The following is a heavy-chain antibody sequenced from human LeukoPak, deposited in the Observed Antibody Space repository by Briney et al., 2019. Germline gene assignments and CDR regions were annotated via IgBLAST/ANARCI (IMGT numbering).Heavy chain of an antibody. CDR1: GFTFSSYA. J-gene: IGHJ4*02. D-gene: IGHD4-17*01. CDR3: ARDLGFTTVTYFDY. CDR2: ISGSGGST. V-gene: IGHV3-23*01. Sequence: AGGSLRLSCAASGFTFSSYAMSWVRQAPGKGLEWVSAISGSGGSTYYADSVKGRFTISRDNSKNTLYLQMNSLRAEDTAVYYCARDLGFTTVTYFDYWGQGTLVTVSS.